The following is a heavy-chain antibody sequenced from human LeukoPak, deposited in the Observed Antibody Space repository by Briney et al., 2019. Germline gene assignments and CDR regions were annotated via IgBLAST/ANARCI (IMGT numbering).Heavy chain of an antibody. J-gene: IGHJ4*02. V-gene: IGHV4-59*08. CDR3: ARARKVQWLVFDY. D-gene: IGHD6-19*01. Sequence: SETLSLTCTVSGDSISSYYWSWIRHPSGKALEWIGYIYYSGTTSYNPSLKSRVTISVDTSKNQFSLKLSSVSAADTAVYYCARARKVQWLVFDYWGQGTLVTVSS. CDR2: IYYSGTT. CDR1: GDSISSYY.